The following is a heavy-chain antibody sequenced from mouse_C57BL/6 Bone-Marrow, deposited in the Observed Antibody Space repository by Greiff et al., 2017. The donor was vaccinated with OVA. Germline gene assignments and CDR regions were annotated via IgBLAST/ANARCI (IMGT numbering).Heavy chain of an antibody. J-gene: IGHJ4*01. CDR2: INYDGSST. CDR1: GFTFSDYY. D-gene: IGHD2-3*01. Sequence: EVKVVESEGGLVQPGSSMKLSCTASGFTFSDYYMAWVRQVPEKGLEWVANINYDGSSTYYLDSLKSRFIISRDNAKNILYLQMSSLKSEDTATYYCARAVDGPYAMDYWGQGTSVTVSS. CDR3: ARAVDGPYAMDY. V-gene: IGHV5-16*01.